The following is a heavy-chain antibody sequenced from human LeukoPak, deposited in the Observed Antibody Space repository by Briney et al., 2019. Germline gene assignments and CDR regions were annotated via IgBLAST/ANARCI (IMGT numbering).Heavy chain of an antibody. CDR1: GYSFTSYW. CDR2: IYPGDSDT. Sequence: GESLRISCKGSGYSFTSYWIGWVRQMPGKGLEWMGIIYPGDSDTRYSPFFQGQVTISADKSITTAYLQWSSLKASDTAMYYCVRLNRGSAYYYYGMDVWGQGTTVTVSS. D-gene: IGHD7-27*01. J-gene: IGHJ6*02. V-gene: IGHV5-51*01. CDR3: VRLNRGSAYYYYGMDV.